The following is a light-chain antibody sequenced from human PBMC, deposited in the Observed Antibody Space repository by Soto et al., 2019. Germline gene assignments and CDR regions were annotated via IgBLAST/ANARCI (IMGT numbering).Light chain of an antibody. J-gene: IGKJ1*01. CDR3: PKYGSSSPWT. Sequence: DIQMTQSPSTLSASVGDRVTITCRASQSISSWLAWYQQKPGRAPKLLIYKASSLETGVPSRFSCSGSGTEFTLIISSLQPDDFASYYCPKYGSSSPWTFGQGTKVEIK. V-gene: IGKV1-5*03. CDR2: KAS. CDR1: QSISSW.